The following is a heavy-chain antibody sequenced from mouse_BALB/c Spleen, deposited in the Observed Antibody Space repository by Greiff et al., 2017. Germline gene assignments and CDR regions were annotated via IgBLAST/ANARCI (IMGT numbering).Heavy chain of an antibody. CDR2: IDPANGNT. V-gene: IGHV14-3*02. CDR1: GFNIKDTY. J-gene: IGHJ2*01. D-gene: IGHD2-1*01. Sequence: VQLQQSGAELVKPGASVKLSCTASGFNIKDTYMHWVKQRPEQGLEWIGRIDPANGNTKYDPKFQGKATITADTSSNTAYLQLSSLTSEDTAVYYCARERAHTFMVTTGFDYWGQGTTLTVSS. CDR3: ARERAHTFMVTTGFDY.